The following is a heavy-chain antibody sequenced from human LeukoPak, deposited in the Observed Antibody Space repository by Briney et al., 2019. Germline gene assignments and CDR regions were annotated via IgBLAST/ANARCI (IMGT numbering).Heavy chain of an antibody. CDR1: GGSISSYY. V-gene: IGHV4-59*01. Sequence: SETLSLTCTVSGGSISSYYWSWIRQPPGKGLEWIGYIYNSGSTKYNPSLKSRVTISVDTSKNQISLKLSSVTAADTAVYYCARGHSYYYDSSAYYPDFDYWGQGTLVTVSS. CDR2: IYNSGST. CDR3: ARGHSYYYDSSAYYPDFDY. D-gene: IGHD3-22*01. J-gene: IGHJ4*02.